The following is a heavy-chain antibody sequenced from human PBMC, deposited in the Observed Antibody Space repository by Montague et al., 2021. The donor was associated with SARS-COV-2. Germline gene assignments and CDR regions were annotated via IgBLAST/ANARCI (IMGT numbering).Heavy chain of an antibody. CDR3: ARHGLAGITIFGVVTPRGGFDI. CDR1: GGSISSSSYY. D-gene: IGHD3-3*01. CDR2: IYYSGST. J-gene: IGHJ3*02. V-gene: IGHV4-39*01. Sequence: SETLSLTCTVSGGSISSSSYYWGWMRQPPGKGLEGIGSIYYSGSTYYNPSLKSRVTISVDTSKNQFSLKLSSVTAADTAVYYCARHGLAGITIFGVVTPRGGFDIWGQGTMVTVS.